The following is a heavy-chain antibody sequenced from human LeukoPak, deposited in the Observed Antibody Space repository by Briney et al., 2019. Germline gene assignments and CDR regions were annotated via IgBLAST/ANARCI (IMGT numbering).Heavy chain of an antibody. CDR3: ATYGVMVEATDY. D-gene: IGHD2-15*01. V-gene: IGHV3-30-3*01. CDR2: ISYDGSNK. CDR1: GFTFSSYA. Sequence: GGSLRLSCAASGFTFSSYAMHWVRQAPGKGLEWVAVISYDGSNKYYADSVKGRFTISRVNVKNSLCLQMNGLRVEDTAVYYCATYGVMVEATDYWGQGTLVTVSS. J-gene: IGHJ4*02.